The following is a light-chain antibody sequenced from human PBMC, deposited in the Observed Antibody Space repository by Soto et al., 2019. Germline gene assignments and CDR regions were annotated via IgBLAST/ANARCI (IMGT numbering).Light chain of an antibody. Sequence: EIVMTQSPATLSVSPGERATLSCRASESVSSNLAWHQQKPGQAPRLLFYDASNRATGIPARFSGSGSGTDFTLTISSLEPEDFAVYYCQQRSNWPITFGQGTRLEIK. CDR3: QQRSNWPIT. CDR2: DAS. V-gene: IGKV3-11*01. J-gene: IGKJ5*01. CDR1: ESVSSN.